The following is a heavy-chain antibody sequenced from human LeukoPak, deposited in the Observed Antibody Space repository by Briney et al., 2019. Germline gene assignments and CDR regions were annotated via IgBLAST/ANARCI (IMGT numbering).Heavy chain of an antibody. D-gene: IGHD3-10*01. CDR2: IYYSGDT. V-gene: IGHV4-59*01. J-gene: IGHJ4*02. CDR1: DGAITGFS. CDR3: ARGYGSGSYNNFNQ. Sequence: ASETLSLTCTVSDGAITGFSWSWIRQPPGKGLEWIGYIYYSGDTNYNPSLQSRVTLSVDTSKNQFSLMLTSVTAADTAVYYCARGYGSGSYNNFNQWGQGLLVAVSS.